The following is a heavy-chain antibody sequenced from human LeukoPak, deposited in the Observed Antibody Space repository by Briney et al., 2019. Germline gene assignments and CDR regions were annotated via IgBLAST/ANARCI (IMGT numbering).Heavy chain of an antibody. V-gene: IGHV3-23*01. D-gene: IGHD3-10*01. CDR2: ISGSGGST. CDR1: GFTFSSYA. J-gene: IGHJ4*02. Sequence: QTGGPLRLSCAASGFTFSSYAMSWVRQAPGKGLEWVSAISGSGGSTYYADSVKGRFTISRDNSKNTLYLQMNSLRAEDTAVYYCASRLLWFGELLAYNDYWGQGTLVTVSS. CDR3: ASRLLWFGELLAYNDY.